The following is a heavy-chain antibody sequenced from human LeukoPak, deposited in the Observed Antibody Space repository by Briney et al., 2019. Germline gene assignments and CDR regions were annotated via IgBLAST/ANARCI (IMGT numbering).Heavy chain of an antibody. D-gene: IGHD4-23*01. CDR2: IYSDGST. J-gene: IGHJ4*02. Sequence: GGSLRLSCAASGFTVSDNDIKWVGQAPGKGLEWVSLIYSDGSTHYTASVKGRFSISRDNSKNTVYLQMNSLRGEDTAVYYCASRGVTHWGQGTLVTVSS. V-gene: IGHV3-66*01. CDR3: ASRGVTH. CDR1: GFTVSDND.